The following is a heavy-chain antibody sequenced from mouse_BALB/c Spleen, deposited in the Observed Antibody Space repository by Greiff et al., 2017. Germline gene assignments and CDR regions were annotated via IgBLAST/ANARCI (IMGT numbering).Heavy chain of an antibody. D-gene: IGHD2-4*01. CDR3: ARWYDYDEGFDY. Sequence: QVQLQQPGAELVKPGASVKMSCKASGYTFTSYNMHWVKQTPGQGLEWIGAIYPGNGDTSYNQKFKGKATLTADKSSSTAYMQLSSLTSEDSAVYYCARWYDYDEGFDYWGQGTTLTVSS. V-gene: IGHV1-12*01. CDR1: GYTFTSYN. J-gene: IGHJ2*01. CDR2: IYPGNGDT.